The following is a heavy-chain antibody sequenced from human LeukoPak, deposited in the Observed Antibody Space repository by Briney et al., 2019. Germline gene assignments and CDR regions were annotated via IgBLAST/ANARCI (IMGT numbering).Heavy chain of an antibody. CDR2: IYTSGST. D-gene: IGHD3-10*01. CDR1: GNSISSGDYY. V-gene: IGHV4-61*02. CDR3: ARDTYYYGSGRTFDI. Sequence: PSETLSLTCTVSGNSISSGDYYWSWIRQPAGKGLEWIGRIYTSGSTNYNPSLKSRVTISVDTSKNQFSLKLSSVTVADTAVYYCARDTYYYGSGRTFDIWGQGTMVTVSS. J-gene: IGHJ3*02.